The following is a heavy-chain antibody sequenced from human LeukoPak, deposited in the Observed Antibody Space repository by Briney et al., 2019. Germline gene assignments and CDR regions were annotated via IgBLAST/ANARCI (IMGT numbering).Heavy chain of an antibody. D-gene: IGHD2-2*01. V-gene: IGHV3-30-3*01. Sequence: GGSLRLSCAASGFTFSTYAMHWVRQAPGKGLEWVAVTSSDGTVKYYPDSVKGRFTVSRDNSKNSLYLQMNSLRTEDTALYYCAKDISRNFVVVPAADYWGQGTLVTVSS. J-gene: IGHJ4*02. CDR1: GFTFSTYA. CDR2: TSSDGTVK. CDR3: AKDISRNFVVVPAADY.